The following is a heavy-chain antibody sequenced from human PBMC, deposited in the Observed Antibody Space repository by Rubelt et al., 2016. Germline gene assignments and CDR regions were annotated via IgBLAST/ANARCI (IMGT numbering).Heavy chain of an antibody. Sequence: QVQLVQSGAEVKKPGSSVKFSCKASGGTFSSYAISWVRQAPGQGLEWMGRIIPILGIANYAQKFQGRVTITADKSTSTAYIELSSLRSEKTAEYYCASARGSYYIDYWGQGTLVTVSS. CDR1: GGTFSSYA. CDR3: ASARGSYYIDY. CDR2: IIPILGIA. V-gene: IGHV1-69*04. J-gene: IGHJ4*02. D-gene: IGHD1-1*01.